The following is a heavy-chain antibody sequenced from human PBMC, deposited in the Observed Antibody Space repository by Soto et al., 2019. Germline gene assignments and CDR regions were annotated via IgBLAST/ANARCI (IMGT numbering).Heavy chain of an antibody. J-gene: IGHJ6*03. CDR2: TNPNSGNT. D-gene: IGHD3-3*01. CDR3: ARGSYYDFWSGYYYYYYYMDV. CDR1: GYTFTSYD. Sequence: ASVKVSCKASGYTFTSYDINWVRQATGQGLEWMGWTNPNSGNTGYAQKFQGRVTMTRNTSISTAYMELSSLRSEDTAVYYCARGSYYDFWSGYYYYYYYMDVSGKGTTVTVS. V-gene: IGHV1-8*01.